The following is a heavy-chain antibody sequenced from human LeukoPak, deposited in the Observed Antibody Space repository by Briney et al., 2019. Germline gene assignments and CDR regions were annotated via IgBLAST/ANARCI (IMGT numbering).Heavy chain of an antibody. V-gene: IGHV3-30*03. J-gene: IGHJ6*03. CDR3: ARALIYYYMDV. Sequence: PGGSLRLSCAASGFTLSSYDMHWVRQAPGKGLEWVAVISYDGSNKYYADSVKGRFTISRDNSKNTLFLQMNSLRAEDTAVYYCARALIYYYMDVWGKGTTVTIS. CDR1: GFTLSSYD. CDR2: ISYDGSNK.